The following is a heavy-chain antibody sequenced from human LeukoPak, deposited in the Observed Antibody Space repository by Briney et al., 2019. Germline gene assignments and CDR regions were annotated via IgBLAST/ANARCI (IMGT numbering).Heavy chain of an antibody. V-gene: IGHV4-30-4*01. D-gene: IGHD3-10*01. CDR2: IYYSGST. CDR3: ARVPGLHGWVYYFDY. Sequence: SETLSLTCTVSGGSISSGDYYWSWIRQPPGKGLEWIGYIYYSGSTYYNPSLKSRVTISVDTSKNQFSLKLSSVTAADTAVYYCARVPGLHGWVYYFDYWGQGTLVTVSS. CDR1: GGSISSGDYY. J-gene: IGHJ4*02.